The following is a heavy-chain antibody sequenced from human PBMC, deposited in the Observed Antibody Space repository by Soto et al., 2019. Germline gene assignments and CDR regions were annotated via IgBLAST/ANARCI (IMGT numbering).Heavy chain of an antibody. D-gene: IGHD2-15*01. CDR2: IYYSGST. CDR3: ARHIVVVVGGWLDP. V-gene: IGHV4-59*08. J-gene: IGHJ5*02. CDR1: GGSISSYY. Sequence: SETLSLTCTVSGGSISSYYWSWIRQPPGKGLEWIGYIYYSGSTNYNPSLKSRVTISVDTSKNQFSLKLSSVTAADTAVYYCARHIVVVVGGWLDPWGQGTLVTVSS.